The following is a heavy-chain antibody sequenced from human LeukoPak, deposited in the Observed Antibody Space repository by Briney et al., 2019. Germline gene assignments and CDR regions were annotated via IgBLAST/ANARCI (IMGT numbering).Heavy chain of an antibody. Sequence: ASVKVSCKASGGTFSSYAISWVRQAPGQRLEWMGGIIPIFGTANYAQKFQGRVTITTDESTSTAYMELSSLRSEDTAVYYCASRSSTSWYNWFDPWGQGTPVTVSS. V-gene: IGHV1-69*05. J-gene: IGHJ5*02. CDR2: IIPIFGTA. CDR1: GGTFSSYA. CDR3: ASRSSTSWYNWFDP. D-gene: IGHD2-2*01.